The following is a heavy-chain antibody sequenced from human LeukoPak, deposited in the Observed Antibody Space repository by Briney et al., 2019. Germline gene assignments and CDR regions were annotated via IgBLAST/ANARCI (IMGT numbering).Heavy chain of an antibody. J-gene: IGHJ4*02. D-gene: IGHD5-18*01. CDR1: GYSFTNYW. Sequence: GESRKISCKGSGYSFTNYWIGWVRQMPGKGLEWMGIIYPGDSDTRYSPSFQGQVTISADKSINTAYLQWSSLKASDTAMYYCARKTGSYGLNYFDYWGQGTLVTVSS. V-gene: IGHV5-51*01. CDR2: IYPGDSDT. CDR3: ARKTGSYGLNYFDY.